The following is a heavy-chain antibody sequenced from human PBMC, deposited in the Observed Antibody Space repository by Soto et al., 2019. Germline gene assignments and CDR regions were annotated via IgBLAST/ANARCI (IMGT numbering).Heavy chain of an antibody. CDR2: INHSGST. CDR1: VGSFSCYY. CDR3: ARTRITMIPFDY. V-gene: IGHV4-34*01. Sequence: PEETLSITCAVYVGSFSCYYWGWIRQPPGKGLEWIGEINHSGSTNYNPSLKSRVTISVDTSKNQFSLKLSSVTAADTAVYYCARTRITMIPFDYWVQGTLVTVS. J-gene: IGHJ4*02. D-gene: IGHD3-22*01.